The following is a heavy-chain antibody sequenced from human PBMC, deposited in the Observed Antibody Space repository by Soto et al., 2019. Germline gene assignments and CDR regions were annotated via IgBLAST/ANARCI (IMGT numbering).Heavy chain of an antibody. D-gene: IGHD5-12*01. V-gene: IGHV3-23*01. CDR3: SKRAKYHRGPGDY. CDR2: LSGSGGST. CDR1: GFTFSSYA. J-gene: IGHJ4*02. Sequence: GGSLRLSCAASGFTFSSYAMSWVRQAPGKGLEWVSALSGSGGSTYYADSVKGRFTISRDNSKNTLYLQMNSLRVEDTAVYYCSKRAKYHRGPGDYWGQGTLVTVSS.